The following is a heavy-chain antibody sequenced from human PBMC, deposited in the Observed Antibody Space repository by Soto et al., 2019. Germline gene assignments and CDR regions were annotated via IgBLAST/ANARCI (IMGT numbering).Heavy chain of an antibody. J-gene: IGHJ6*02. CDR3: ARPGIAAAVVVAGNKYYYGMDV. CDR1: GGSISSSSYY. V-gene: IGHV4-39*01. Sequence: PSETLSLTCTVSGGSISSSSYYWGWIRQPPGKGLEWIGSIYYSGSTYYNPSLKSRVTISVDTSKNQFSLKLSSVTAADTAVYYCARPGIAAAVVVAGNKYYYGMDVWGQGTTVTVS. D-gene: IGHD6-13*01. CDR2: IYYSGST.